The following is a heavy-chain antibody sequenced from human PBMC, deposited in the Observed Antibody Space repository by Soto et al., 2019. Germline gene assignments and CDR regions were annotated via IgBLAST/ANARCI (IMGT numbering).Heavy chain of an antibody. Sequence: ASVKVSCKASGYTFTGYYMHWVRQAPGQGLEWMGWINPNSGGTNYAQKFQGRVTMTRDTSISTAYMELSRLRSDDTAVYYCARDMVRGVIIPRYGMDVWGQGTTVTVSS. J-gene: IGHJ6*02. CDR1: GYTFTGYY. V-gene: IGHV1-2*02. CDR2: INPNSGGT. D-gene: IGHD3-10*01. CDR3: ARDMVRGVIIPRYGMDV.